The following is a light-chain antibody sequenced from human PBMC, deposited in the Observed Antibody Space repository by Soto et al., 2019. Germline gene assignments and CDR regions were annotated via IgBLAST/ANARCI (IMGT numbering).Light chain of an antibody. CDR3: QQYYDLPIT. V-gene: IGKV1-33*01. CDR2: DVT. CDR1: QDIDKY. J-gene: IGKJ5*01. Sequence: DIQMTQSPSSLSASVGDRVTITCQARQDIDKYLNWYQQKPGKAPKLLIDDVTNLETGVPSRFSGSGSGTHFTFTIGSLQPEDIATYYCQQYYDLPITFGQGTRLEIK.